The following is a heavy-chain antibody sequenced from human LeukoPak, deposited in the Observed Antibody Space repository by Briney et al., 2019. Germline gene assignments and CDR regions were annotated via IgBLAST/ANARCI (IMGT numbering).Heavy chain of an antibody. V-gene: IGHV3-21*01. CDR2: ISSSSSYI. J-gene: IGHJ4*02. Sequence: GGSLRLYCAAPGFTFSSYSMNWVRQAPGKGLEWVSSISSSSSYICYADSGKGRFTISRDNAKNSLYLQMISLRAEDTAVYYCARAPRIYGSVTIGGVDWGQGTLVTVSS. CDR1: GFTFSSYS. D-gene: IGHD3-10*01. CDR3: ARAPRIYGSVTIGGVD.